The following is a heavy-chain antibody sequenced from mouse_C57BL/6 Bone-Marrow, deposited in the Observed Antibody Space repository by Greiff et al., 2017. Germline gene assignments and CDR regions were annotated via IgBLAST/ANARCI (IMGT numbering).Heavy chain of an antibody. J-gene: IGHJ4*01. D-gene: IGHD2-14*01. V-gene: IGHV1-55*01. CDR1: GYTFTSYW. Sequence: QVQLLQPGAELVKPGASVKMSCKASGYTFTSYWITWVKQRPGQGLEWIGDIYPGSGSTNYNEKFKSKATLTVDTDSSTAYMQLSSLTSEDSAVYFWARERYGPDAMDYWGQGTSVTVSS. CDR3: ARERYGPDAMDY. CDR2: IYPGSGST.